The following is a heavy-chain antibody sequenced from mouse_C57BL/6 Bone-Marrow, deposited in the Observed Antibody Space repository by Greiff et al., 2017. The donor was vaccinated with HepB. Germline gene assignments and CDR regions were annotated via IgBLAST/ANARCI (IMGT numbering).Heavy chain of an antibody. V-gene: IGHV1-81*01. CDR1: GYTFTSYG. J-gene: IGHJ2*01. Sequence: QVQLQQSGAELARPGASVKLSCKASGYTFTSYGISWVKQRTGQGLEWIGEIYPRSGNTYYNEKFKGKATLTAAKSSSTAYMELRSLTSEDSAVYFCARGLLRSFYYFDYWGQGTTLTVSS. CDR3: ARGLLRSFYYFDY. CDR2: IYPRSGNT. D-gene: IGHD1-1*01.